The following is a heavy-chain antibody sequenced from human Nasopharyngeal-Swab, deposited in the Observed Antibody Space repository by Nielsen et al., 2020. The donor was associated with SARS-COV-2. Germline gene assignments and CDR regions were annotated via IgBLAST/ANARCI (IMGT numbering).Heavy chain of an antibody. J-gene: IGHJ6*02. Sequence: GSLRLSCTVSGGSISSYYWSWIRQPPGKGLEWIGYIYYSGSTNYNPSLKSRVTISVDTSKNQFSLKLSSVTAADTAVYYCARDLLYGDFHYYYGMDVWGQGTTVTVSS. CDR1: GGSISSYY. CDR3: ARDLLYGDFHYYYGMDV. CDR2: IYYSGST. V-gene: IGHV4-59*01. D-gene: IGHD4-17*01.